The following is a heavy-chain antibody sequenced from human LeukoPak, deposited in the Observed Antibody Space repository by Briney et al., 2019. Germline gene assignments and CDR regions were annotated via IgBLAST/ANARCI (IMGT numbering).Heavy chain of an antibody. V-gene: IGHV4-59*01. Sequence: PSETLSLTCTVSGGSISSYYWSWIRQPPGKGLEWIGYIYYSGSTNYNPSLKSRVTISVDTSKNQFSLKLSSVTAADTAVYYCARDRRRFGEGYYMDVWGKGTTVTVSS. D-gene: IGHD3-10*01. CDR2: IYYSGST. CDR1: GGSISSYY. CDR3: ARDRRRFGEGYYMDV. J-gene: IGHJ6*03.